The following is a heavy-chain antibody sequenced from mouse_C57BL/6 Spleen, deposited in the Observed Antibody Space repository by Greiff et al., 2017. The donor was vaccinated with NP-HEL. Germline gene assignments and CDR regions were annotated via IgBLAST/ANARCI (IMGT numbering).Heavy chain of an antibody. Sequence: QVQLQQSGAELARPGASVQLSCKASGYTFTSYGISWVKQRTGQGLEWIGEIYPRSGNTYYNEKFKGKATLTADKSSSTAYMELRSLTSEDSAVYFCARGVGNYYAMDYWGQGTSVTVSS. CDR3: ARGVGNYYAMDY. CDR1: GYTFTSYG. V-gene: IGHV1-81*01. CDR2: IYPRSGNT. J-gene: IGHJ4*01. D-gene: IGHD2-1*01.